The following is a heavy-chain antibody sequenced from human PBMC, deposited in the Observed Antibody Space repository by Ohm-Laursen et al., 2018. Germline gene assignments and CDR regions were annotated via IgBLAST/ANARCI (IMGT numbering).Heavy chain of an antibody. CDR3: ARGFGGYSSSWYRN. CDR1: GGSFSGYY. CDR2: INHSGST. Sequence: GTLSLTCAVYGGSFSGYYWSWIRQPPGKGLEWIGEINHSGSTNYNPSLKSRVTISVDTSKSQFSLKLSSVTAADTAVYYCARGFGGYSSSWYRNWGQGTLVTVSS. J-gene: IGHJ4*02. D-gene: IGHD6-13*01. V-gene: IGHV4-34*01.